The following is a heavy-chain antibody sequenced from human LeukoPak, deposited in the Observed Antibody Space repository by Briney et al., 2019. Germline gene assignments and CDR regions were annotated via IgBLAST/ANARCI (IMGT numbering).Heavy chain of an antibody. Sequence: PGGSLRLSCAASGFTVSSNYMSWVRQAPGKGLEWVSVIYSGGSTYYADSVKGRFTISRGNSKNTLYLQMNSLRAEDTAVYYCAREADYEALDYWGQGTLVTVSS. CDR2: IYSGGST. CDR3: AREADYEALDY. D-gene: IGHD3-22*01. CDR1: GFTVSSNY. V-gene: IGHV3-53*01. J-gene: IGHJ4*02.